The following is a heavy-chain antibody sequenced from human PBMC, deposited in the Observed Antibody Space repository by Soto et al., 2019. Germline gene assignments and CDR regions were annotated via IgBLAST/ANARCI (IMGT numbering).Heavy chain of an antibody. Sequence: GGSLRLSCAASGFTFSSYAMSWVRQAPGKGLEWVSAISGSGGSTYYADSVKGRFTISRDNSKNTLYLQMNSLRAEDTAVYYCAENAYSSSSGLYYFDYWGQGTLVTVSS. V-gene: IGHV3-23*01. J-gene: IGHJ4*02. CDR3: AENAYSSSSGLYYFDY. CDR1: GFTFSSYA. CDR2: ISGSGGST. D-gene: IGHD6-6*01.